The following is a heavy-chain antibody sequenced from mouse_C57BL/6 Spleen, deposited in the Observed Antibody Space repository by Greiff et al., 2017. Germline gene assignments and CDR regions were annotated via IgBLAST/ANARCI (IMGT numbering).Heavy chain of an antibody. CDR3: ARFYYGNYFDY. J-gene: IGHJ2*01. V-gene: IGHV5-16*01. Sequence: EVKVVESEGGLVQPGSSMKLSCTASGFTFSDYYMACVRPVPEKGLEWVANINYDGSSTYYLDSLMSRFIISKENAKNILYLQMSSLKSEDTATYYCARFYYGNYFDYRGQGTTLTVSS. CDR2: INYDGSST. CDR1: GFTFSDYY. D-gene: IGHD2-1*01.